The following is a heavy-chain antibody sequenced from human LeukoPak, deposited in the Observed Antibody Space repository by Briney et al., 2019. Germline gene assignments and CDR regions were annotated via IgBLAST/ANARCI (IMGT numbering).Heavy chain of an antibody. CDR2: IYYSGCT. V-gene: IGHV4-39*07. D-gene: IGHD4-17*01. CDR1: GGSISSSSYY. J-gene: IGHJ3*02. CDR3: ARDPTTVTKGFDI. Sequence: SETLSLTCTVSGGSISSSSYYWGWIRQPPGKGLEWIGSIYYSGCTYYNPSLKSRVTISVDTSKNQFSLKLSSVTAADTAVYYCARDPTTVTKGFDIWGQGTMVTVSS.